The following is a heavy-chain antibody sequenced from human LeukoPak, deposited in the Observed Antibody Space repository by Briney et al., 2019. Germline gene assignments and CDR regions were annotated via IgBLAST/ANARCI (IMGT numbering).Heavy chain of an antibody. CDR3: ARMDGYNDFDY. D-gene: IGHD5-24*01. CDR2: IYYSGST. V-gene: IGHV4-39*01. CDR1: GGSLSSSSYY. J-gene: IGHJ4*02. Sequence: KASETLPLTCTVSGGSLSSSSYYWGWIRQPPGKGLEWIGSIYYSGSTYYNPSLKSRVTISVDTSKNQFSLKLSSVTAADTAVYYCARMDGYNDFDYWGQGTLVTVSS.